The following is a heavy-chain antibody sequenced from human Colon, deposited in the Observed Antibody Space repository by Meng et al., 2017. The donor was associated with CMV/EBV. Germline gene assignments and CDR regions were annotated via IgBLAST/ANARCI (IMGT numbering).Heavy chain of an antibody. CDR3: ATFGGDFDY. J-gene: IGHJ4*02. Sequence: VQTGAGVKGPGASEKVYCKTSGYTINGFFLDWGRQAHGQGLEWVGWINPVTGHTSYAQKFQVRVTMTRDTSISTAYMELSSLRSDYTAVYYCATFGGDFDYWGQGTLVTVSS. CDR2: INPVTGHT. V-gene: IGHV1-2*02. CDR1: GYTINGFF. D-gene: IGHD3-3*01.